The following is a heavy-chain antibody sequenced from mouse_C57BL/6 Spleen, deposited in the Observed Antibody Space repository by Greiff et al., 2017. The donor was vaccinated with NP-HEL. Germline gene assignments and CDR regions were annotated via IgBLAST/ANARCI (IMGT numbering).Heavy chain of an antibody. D-gene: IGHD1-1*01. V-gene: IGHV3-1*01. CDR1: GYSITSGYD. CDR2: ISYSGST. Sequence: DVQLVESGPGMVKPSQSLSLTCTVTGYSITSGYDWHWIRHFPGNKLEWMGYISYSGSTNYNPSLKSRISITHDTSKNHFFLKLNSVTTEDTATYYCARGNYYGSSPWFAYWGQGTLVTVSA. CDR3: ARGNYYGSSPWFAY. J-gene: IGHJ3*01.